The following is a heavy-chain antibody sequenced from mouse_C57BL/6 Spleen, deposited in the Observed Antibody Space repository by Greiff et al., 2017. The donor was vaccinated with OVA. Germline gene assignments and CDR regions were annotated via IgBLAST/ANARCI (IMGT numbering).Heavy chain of an antibody. Sequence: EVQVVESEGGLVQPGSSMKLSCTASGFTFSDYYMAWVRQVPEKGLEWVANINYDGSSTYYLDSLKSRFIISRDNAKNILYLQMSSLKSEDTATYYCARRYGSSHWYFDVWGTGTTVTVSS. CDR3: ARRYGSSHWYFDV. V-gene: IGHV5-16*02. CDR1: GFTFSDYY. CDR2: INYDGSST. J-gene: IGHJ1*03. D-gene: IGHD1-1*01.